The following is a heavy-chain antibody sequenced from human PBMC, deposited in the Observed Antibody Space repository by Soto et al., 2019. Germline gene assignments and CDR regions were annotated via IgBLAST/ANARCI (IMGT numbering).Heavy chain of an antibody. J-gene: IGHJ6*04. CDR2: INPKNAAT. CDR3: ARSKLGMNYYIGMAV. V-gene: IGHV1-2*02. Sequence: QVQLVQSGAEVKKSGASVKVSCKPSGYSVSDYFIQWVRQAPGQGLEWVAWINPKNAATNYAKKFQGRVSLNWDTSSTTAYMERTRLRPDDTAVYYCARSKLGMNYYIGMAVGGKGTTVIVSS. CDR1: GYSVSDYF. D-gene: IGHD3-10*01.